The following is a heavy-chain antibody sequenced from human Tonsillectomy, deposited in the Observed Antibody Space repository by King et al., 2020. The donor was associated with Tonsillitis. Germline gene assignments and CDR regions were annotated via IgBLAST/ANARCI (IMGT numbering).Heavy chain of an antibody. CDR3: ARDSSPYYYDSSGYAFDI. D-gene: IGHD3-22*01. CDR2: FNPNRGGT. V-gene: IGHV1-2*04. CDR1: GYTFTGYY. J-gene: IGHJ3*02. Sequence: QLVQSGAEVKKPGASVKVSCKASGYTFTGYYMHWVRQAPGQGLEWMGWFNPNRGGTNYAQKFQGWVTMTRDTSISTAYMELSRLRSDDTAVYYCARDSSPYYYDSSGYAFDIWGQGTMVTVSS.